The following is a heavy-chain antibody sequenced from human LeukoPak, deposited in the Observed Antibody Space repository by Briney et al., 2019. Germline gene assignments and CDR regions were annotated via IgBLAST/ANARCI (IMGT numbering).Heavy chain of an antibody. V-gene: IGHV1-2*02. CDR3: ARDLRAPGYCSSTSCYNPDY. CDR1: GYTFTGYY. J-gene: IGHJ4*02. CDR2: INPNSGGT. D-gene: IGHD2-2*02. Sequence: ASVKVSCKASGYTFTGYYMHWVRQAPGQGLEWMGWINPNSGGTNYARKFQGRVTMTRDTSISTAYMELSRLRSDDTAVYYCARDLRAPGYCSSTSCYNPDYWGQGTLVTVSS.